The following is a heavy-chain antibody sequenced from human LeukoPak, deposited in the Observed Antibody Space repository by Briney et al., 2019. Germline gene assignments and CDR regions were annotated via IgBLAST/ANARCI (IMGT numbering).Heavy chain of an antibody. CDR2: TYYRSRWYK. CDR1: GGSISSYY. J-gene: IGHJ4*02. V-gene: IGHV6-1*01. CDR3: VRKVDDSAPDY. Sequence: SETLSPTCTVSGGSISSYYWNWIRQSPSRGLEWLGRTYYRSRWYKDYAESVKSRLTINSDTSKNQFSVQLRSVTPEDTAVYYCVRKVDDSAPDYWGQGILVTVSS. D-gene: IGHD1-1*01.